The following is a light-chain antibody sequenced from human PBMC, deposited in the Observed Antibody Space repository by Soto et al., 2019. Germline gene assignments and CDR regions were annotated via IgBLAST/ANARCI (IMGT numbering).Light chain of an antibody. CDR3: QHYNNWPPWT. V-gene: IGKV3-15*01. CDR1: QSVSSN. J-gene: IGKJ1*01. Sequence: DIVMTQSPATLSVSLGERVTLSCRASQSVSSNLAWYQQEPGQAPRLLIYGASTRATGIPARFSGSGSGTEFTLTISSLQSEDFAVYYCQHYNNWPPWTFGQGTKVEIK. CDR2: GAS.